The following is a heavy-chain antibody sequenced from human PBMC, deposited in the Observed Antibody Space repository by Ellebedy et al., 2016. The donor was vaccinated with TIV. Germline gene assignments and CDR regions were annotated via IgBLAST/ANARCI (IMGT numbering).Heavy chain of an antibody. CDR3: ARNIMITFGIVGYYGMDV. V-gene: IGHV1-18*01. D-gene: IGHD3-16*01. CDR2: ISAYNGNT. CDR1: GYTFTSYG. Sequence: ASVKVSXKASGYTFTSYGISWVRQAPGQGLEWMGWISAYNGNTNYAQKLQGRVTMTTDTSTSTAYMELRSLRSDDTAVYYCARNIMITFGIVGYYGMDVWGQGTTVTVSS. J-gene: IGHJ6*02.